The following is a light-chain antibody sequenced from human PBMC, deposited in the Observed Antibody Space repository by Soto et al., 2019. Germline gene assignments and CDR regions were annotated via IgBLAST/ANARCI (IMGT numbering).Light chain of an antibody. CDR2: DVS. V-gene: IGLV2-14*01. CDR1: SSDVGGYNY. Sequence: QSVLTQPASVSGSPGQSITISCTGTSSDVGGYNYVSWYQQHPGKAPKLMIYDVSNRPSGVSNRFSGSKSGNTASLTFFGLQAEDEADYYCSSYTSSSLCVFGTGTKVTVL. CDR3: SSYTSSSLCV. J-gene: IGLJ1*01.